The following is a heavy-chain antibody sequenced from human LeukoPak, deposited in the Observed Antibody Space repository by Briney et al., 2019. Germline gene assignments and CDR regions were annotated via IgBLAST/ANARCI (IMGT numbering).Heavy chain of an antibody. Sequence: SEPLSLTCAVYGGSFSTYYWSWIRQSPGKGLEWIAEINHRGDTNYNPSVKSRVTISVDTSKNQFSLKVNSLTAADTAVYYCARGATISETGYFDYWGQGTLVTVSS. D-gene: IGHD1-1*01. V-gene: IGHV4-34*01. CDR1: GGSFSTYY. J-gene: IGHJ4*03. CDR2: INHRGDT. CDR3: ARGATISETGYFDY.